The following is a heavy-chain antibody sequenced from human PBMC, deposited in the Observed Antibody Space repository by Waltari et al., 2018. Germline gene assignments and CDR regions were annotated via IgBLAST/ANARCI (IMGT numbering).Heavy chain of an antibody. CDR1: GGTFSSYA. CDR3: ARGWVRGWSHLYFDY. J-gene: IGHJ4*02. V-gene: IGHV1-69*01. D-gene: IGHD6-19*01. Sequence: QVQLVQSAAEVKKPGSSVKVSCKSSGGTFSSYAISWVRQSPGQGLEWMGGIIPIFGTANYAQKFQGRVTITADESTSTAYMELSSLRSEDTAVYYCARGWVRGWSHLYFDYWGQGTLVTVSS. CDR2: IIPIFGTA.